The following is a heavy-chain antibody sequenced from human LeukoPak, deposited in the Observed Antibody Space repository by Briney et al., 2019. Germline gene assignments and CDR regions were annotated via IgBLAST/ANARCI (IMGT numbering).Heavy chain of an antibody. CDR1: GGSISSYY. Sequence: SETLSLTCTVSGGSISSYYWGWIRQPPGKGLEWIGSIYYSGSTYYNPSLKSRVTISVDTSKNQFSLKLSSVTAADTAVYYCAKGVSFGGRFDAFDIWGQGTMVTVSS. V-gene: IGHV4-39*07. CDR2: IYYSGST. CDR3: AKGVSFGGRFDAFDI. D-gene: IGHD3-16*01. J-gene: IGHJ3*02.